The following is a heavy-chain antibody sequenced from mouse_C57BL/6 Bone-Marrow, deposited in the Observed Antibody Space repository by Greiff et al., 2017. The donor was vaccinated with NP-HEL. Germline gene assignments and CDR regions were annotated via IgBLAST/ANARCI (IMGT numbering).Heavy chain of an antibody. Sequence: EVQLQQSGPELVKPGASVKMSCKASGYTFTDYNMHWVKQSHGKSLEWIGYINPNNGGTSYIQKFKGKATLTVNKSSSTAYMELRSLTSEDSAVYYCARSWETRQLRLRTYAMDYWGQGTSVTVSS. V-gene: IGHV1-22*01. D-gene: IGHD3-2*02. CDR2: INPNNGGT. CDR1: GYTFTDYN. J-gene: IGHJ4*01. CDR3: ARSWETRQLRLRTYAMDY.